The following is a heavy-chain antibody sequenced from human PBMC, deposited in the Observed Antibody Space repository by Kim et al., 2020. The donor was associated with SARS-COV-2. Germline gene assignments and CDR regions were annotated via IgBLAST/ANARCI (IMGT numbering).Heavy chain of an antibody. V-gene: IGHV3-74*01. CDR3: ARGETANSMITF. Sequence: GGSLRLSCVASGFTFSSYWMHWVRQVPGKGLVWVSRIRGDGFETNYADFVKGRFTISRDNAKNTLYLQMNSLQPEDSAVYYCARGETANSMITFWGQGTL. D-gene: IGHD1-20*01. CDR2: IRGDGFET. J-gene: IGHJ4*02. CDR1: GFTFSSYW.